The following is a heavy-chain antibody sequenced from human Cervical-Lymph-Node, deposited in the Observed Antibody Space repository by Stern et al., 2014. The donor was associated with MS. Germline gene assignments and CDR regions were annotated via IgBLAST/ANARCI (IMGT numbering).Heavy chain of an antibody. V-gene: IGHV3-74*03. J-gene: IGHJ4*02. Sequence: VQLVQSGGGLVQPGGSLRLSCEASGFTFRNFWMHWVRQVPGKGLVWVSRLDEGGDITTYADSVKGRFTISRDNARNTLYLHMNSLSVEDTAVYYCAMDVAGRYDYWGKGTLVTVSS. CDR2: LDEGGDIT. D-gene: IGHD2-2*03. CDR1: GFTFRNFW. CDR3: AMDVAGRYDY.